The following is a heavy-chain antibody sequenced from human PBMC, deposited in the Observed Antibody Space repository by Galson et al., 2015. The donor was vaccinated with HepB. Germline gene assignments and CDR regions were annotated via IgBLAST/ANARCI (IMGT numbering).Heavy chain of an antibody. D-gene: IGHD3/OR15-3a*01. CDR1: AFTFSDCA. Sequence: SLRLSCAASAFTFSDCALHWVRQAPGKGLEWVAFMSKDGSHNSYADPVKGRFTISRDNSENTLYLQMNSLRGEDTAVYYCARSTFVPGTDYYSFDIGGQGTRVTVAA. J-gene: IGHJ3*02. V-gene: IGHV3-30*04. CDR2: MSKDGSHN. CDR3: ARSTFVPGTDYYSFDI.